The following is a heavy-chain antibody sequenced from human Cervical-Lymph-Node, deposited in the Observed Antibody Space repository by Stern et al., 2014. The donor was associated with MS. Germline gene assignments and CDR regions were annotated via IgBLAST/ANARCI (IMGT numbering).Heavy chain of an antibody. Sequence: QLQLQESGPGLVKPSQTLSLTCTVSGGSISSGGYYWSWIRQHPGKGLEWIGYLYYSGSTSYNPSLKSRVTISVDTSKKHFSLKLSSGTAADTAGYYCARDPAGPQGGTFDYWGQGTLVTVSS. D-gene: IGHD1-1*01. J-gene: IGHJ4*02. V-gene: IGHV4-31*03. CDR2: LYYSGST. CDR1: GGSISSGGYY. CDR3: ARDPAGPQGGTFDY.